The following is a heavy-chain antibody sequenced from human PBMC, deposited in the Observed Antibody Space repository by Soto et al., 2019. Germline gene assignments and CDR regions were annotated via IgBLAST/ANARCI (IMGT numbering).Heavy chain of an antibody. J-gene: IGHJ4*02. CDR3: ARGGIVAVPAALSSYHDYTNYRFDS. CDR2: XIPMFXXS. Sequence: QVQLAQSGAEVRKPGSSVKVSCGASGGSFSDFAXSWVRQAPXQXXEWMXXXIPMFXXSKYPQRFQDRVTITADESTNTVYLALSSLTSADTATYYCARGGIVAVPAALSSYHDYTNYRFDSWGQGTLVTVSS. D-gene: IGHD2-15*01. CDR1: GGSFSDFA. V-gene: IGHV1-69*01.